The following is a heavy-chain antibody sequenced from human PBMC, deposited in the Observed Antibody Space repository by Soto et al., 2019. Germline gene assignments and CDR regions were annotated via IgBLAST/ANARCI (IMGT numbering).Heavy chain of an antibody. D-gene: IGHD3-16*02. CDR1: GFTFSSYW. J-gene: IGHJ4*02. Sequence: GGSLRLSCAASGFTFSSYWMSWVRQAPGKGLEWVANIKQDGSEKYYVDSVKGRFTISRDNAKNSLYLQMNSLRAEDTAVYYCAREGSMITFGGVIGFFDYWGQGTLVTVSS. V-gene: IGHV3-7*01. CDR3: AREGSMITFGGVIGFFDY. CDR2: IKQDGSEK.